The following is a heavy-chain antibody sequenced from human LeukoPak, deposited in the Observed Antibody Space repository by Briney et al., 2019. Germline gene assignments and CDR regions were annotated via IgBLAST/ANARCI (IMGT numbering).Heavy chain of an antibody. CDR3: ARAFWSSAFDI. Sequence: GGSLRLSCAASGFTFSSYAMHWVRQAPGKGLEWVAVISYDGSNKYYADSVKGRFTISRDNAKNSLYLQMNSLRAEDTAVYYCARAFWSSAFDIWGQGTMVTVSS. CDR1: GFTFSSYA. V-gene: IGHV3-30*04. J-gene: IGHJ3*02. CDR2: ISYDGSNK. D-gene: IGHD3-10*01.